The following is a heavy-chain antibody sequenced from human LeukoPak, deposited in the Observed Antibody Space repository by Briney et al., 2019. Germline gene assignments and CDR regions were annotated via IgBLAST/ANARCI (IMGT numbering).Heavy chain of an antibody. Sequence: GGSLRLSCAASEFTFSNYNMNWVRQAPGRGLEWVSVIYSGGSTYYADSVKGRFTISRDNSKNTLYLQMNSLRAEDTAVYYCARPSRYCSGGSCGDYWGQGTLVTVSS. D-gene: IGHD2-15*01. CDR1: EFTFSNYN. V-gene: IGHV3-53*01. CDR3: ARPSRYCSGGSCGDY. J-gene: IGHJ4*02. CDR2: IYSGGST.